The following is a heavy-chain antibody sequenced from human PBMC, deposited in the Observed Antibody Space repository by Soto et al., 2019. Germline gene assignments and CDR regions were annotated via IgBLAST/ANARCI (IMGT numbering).Heavy chain of an antibody. J-gene: IGHJ4*02. CDR3: AHRGYRSGSHYGRPFDF. V-gene: IGHV2-5*02. D-gene: IGHD3-10*01. CDR2: LYWDNDR. Sequence: QITLKESGPPLVNPAQTLTLTCTCSGFSLTTDGVGVGWFRQAPGKALEWLALLYWDNDRRLSPSLRSRLTIARDTSKNQVVLTVTNMDPGDTATYYCAHRGYRSGSHYGRPFDFWGQGTLVTVSS. CDR1: GFSLTTDGVG.